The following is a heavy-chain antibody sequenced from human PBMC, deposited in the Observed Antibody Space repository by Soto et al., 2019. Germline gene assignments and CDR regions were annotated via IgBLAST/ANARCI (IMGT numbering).Heavy chain of an antibody. J-gene: IGHJ6*02. D-gene: IGHD3-9*01. CDR3: ARPGSGYDVLTGLYFYYYHTMDV. V-gene: IGHV3-30-3*01. Sequence: GGSLRLSCAASGFIFSTYAMHWVRQAPGKGLEWVAVISYDGNNKDYADSVKGRFTISRDNSKNTLYLQMNSLRTEDTAVYYRARPGSGYDVLTGLYFYYYHTMDVWGQGTTVTVSS. CDR2: ISYDGNNK. CDR1: GFIFSTYA.